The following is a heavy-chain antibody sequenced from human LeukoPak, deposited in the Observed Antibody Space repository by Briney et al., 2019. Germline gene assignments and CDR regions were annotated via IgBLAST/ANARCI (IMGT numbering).Heavy chain of an antibody. Sequence: GGSLRLSCAASGFTFSSYGMHWVRQAPGKGLDWVAFIRYDGRNKYYADSMKGRFTISRDNSKNTLYLQMNSLRAEDTAVYYCARGQRRHTDMAPSFDYWGQGTLVTVSS. J-gene: IGHJ4*02. CDR2: IRYDGRNK. V-gene: IGHV3-30*02. D-gene: IGHD5-18*01. CDR3: ARGQRRHTDMAPSFDY. CDR1: GFTFSSYG.